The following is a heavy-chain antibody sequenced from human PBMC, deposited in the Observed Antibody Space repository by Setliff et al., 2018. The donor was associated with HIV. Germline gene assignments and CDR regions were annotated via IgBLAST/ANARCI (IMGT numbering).Heavy chain of an antibody. V-gene: IGHV3-30*02. CDR3: ASSGSYGY. CDR2: IQYDGDTK. CDR1: GFTFSNYW. Sequence: PGGSLRLSCAASGFTFSNYWMTWVRQAPGKGLEWVACIQYDGDTKYYADSVKGRFTISRDNSKNTLYLQMNSLGAEDTAVYYCASSGSYGYWGQGTLVTVSS. D-gene: IGHD1-26*01. J-gene: IGHJ4*02.